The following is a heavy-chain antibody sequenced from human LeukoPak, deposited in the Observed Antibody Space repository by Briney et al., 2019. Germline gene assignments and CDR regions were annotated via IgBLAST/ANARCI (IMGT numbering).Heavy chain of an antibody. V-gene: IGHV3-30*04. D-gene: IGHD2-2*02. J-gene: IGHJ6*02. CDR1: GFTFSSYA. Sequence: PGRSLRLSCAASGFTFSSYAMHWVRQAPGKGLEWVAVIPYDGSNKYYADSVKGRFTISRDNSKNTLYLQMNSLRAEDTAVYYCARVRGCSSTSCYRGGMDVWGQGTTVTVSS. CDR2: IPYDGSNK. CDR3: ARVRGCSSTSCYRGGMDV.